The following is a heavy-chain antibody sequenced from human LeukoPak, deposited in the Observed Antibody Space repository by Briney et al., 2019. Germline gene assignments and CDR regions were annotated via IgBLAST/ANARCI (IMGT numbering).Heavy chain of an antibody. CDR3: ARLVVVTAISFDY. CDR1: AFTFSSYA. CDR2: ISYDGSNK. V-gene: IGHV3-30*08. D-gene: IGHD2-21*02. Sequence: GGSLRLSRAASAFTFSSYAMHSVSQAAGNGLGWAAVISYDGSNKYYADSVKGRFTISRDNSKNTLYLQMNSLRAEDTAVYYCARLVVVTAISFDYWGQGTLVTVSS. J-gene: IGHJ4*02.